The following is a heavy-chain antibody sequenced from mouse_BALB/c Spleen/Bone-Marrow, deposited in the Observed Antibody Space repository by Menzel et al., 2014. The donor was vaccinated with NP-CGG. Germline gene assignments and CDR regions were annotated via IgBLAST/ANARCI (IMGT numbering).Heavy chain of an antibody. CDR1: GYSFTDYT. V-gene: IGHV1-18*01. Sequence: VQLQQSGPELVKPGASMKISCKASGYSFTDYTMNWVRQSHGKNLEWIGLINPYNGGSTYNQKFKGTATLTVDRSSSTAYMELLSLTSGDSAVYYCARDGYGRYFDVWGAGTTVTVSS. J-gene: IGHJ1*01. CDR3: ARDGYGRYFDV. CDR2: INPYNGGS. D-gene: IGHD2-2*01.